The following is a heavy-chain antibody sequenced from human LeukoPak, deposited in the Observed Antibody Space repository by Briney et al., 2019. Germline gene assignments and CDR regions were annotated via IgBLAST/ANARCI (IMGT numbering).Heavy chain of an antibody. Sequence: ASVKVSCKASGYTFTGYYMHWVRQAPGQGREWMGWINPNSCGTNYAQKFQGRVTMTRDTSISTAYMELSRLRSDDTAVYYCASLHYGPTPDWFDPWGQGTLVTVSS. D-gene: IGHD4-17*01. CDR2: INPNSCGT. J-gene: IGHJ5*02. CDR3: ASLHYGPTPDWFDP. V-gene: IGHV1-2*02. CDR1: GYTFTGYY.